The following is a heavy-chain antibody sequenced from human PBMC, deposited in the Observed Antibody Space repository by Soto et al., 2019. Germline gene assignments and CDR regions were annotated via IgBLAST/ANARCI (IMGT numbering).Heavy chain of an antibody. J-gene: IGHJ4*02. D-gene: IGHD3-9*01. CDR3: ARHVVTGYYYFDS. Sequence: SETLSLTCTVSGGSISSYYWSWIRQPPGKELEWIGYISYSGSTNYNPSLKSRLTISVDTSKNHFSLKLSSVTAADTAVYYCARHVVTGYYYFDSWGQGTLVTV. CDR1: GGSISSYY. CDR2: ISYSGST. V-gene: IGHV4-59*08.